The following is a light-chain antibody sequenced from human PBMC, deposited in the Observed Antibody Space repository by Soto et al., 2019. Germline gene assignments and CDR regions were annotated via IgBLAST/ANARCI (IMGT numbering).Light chain of an antibody. CDR1: QSISSY. V-gene: IGKV1-39*01. J-gene: IGKJ2*01. Sequence: DIQMTQSPSSLSASVGDRVTITCRASQSISSYLDWYQQKPGKAPKLLIYDAFSLQSGVPSRFSGSGSGTDFTLTIISLQPEDFATYYCEQSYINPHTFGQGTRLEIK. CDR2: DAF. CDR3: EQSYINPHT.